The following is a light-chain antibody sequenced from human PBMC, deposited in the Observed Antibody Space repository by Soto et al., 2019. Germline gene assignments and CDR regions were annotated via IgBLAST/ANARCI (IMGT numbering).Light chain of an antibody. CDR1: QSINTW. CDR3: QQYDSSCRT. Sequence: DIQMTQSPSTLSASVGDRVTITCRASQSINTWLAWYQQKPGKAPKLLIYKASSLESGVPSRFSGSGSGTEFTLTISCLQPDDFATYYCQQYDSSCRTFGGGTKVDIK. V-gene: IGKV1-5*03. J-gene: IGKJ4*01. CDR2: KAS.